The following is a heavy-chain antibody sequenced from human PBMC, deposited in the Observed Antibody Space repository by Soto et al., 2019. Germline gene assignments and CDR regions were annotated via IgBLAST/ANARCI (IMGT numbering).Heavy chain of an antibody. Sequence: TSETLSLTCTVSGGSISSGGYYWTWIRQHPGKGLEWIGYIYYSGSTYYNPSLKSRVTISVDTSKNQFSLKLSSVTAADTAVYYCARGRGVIVIGGHYMDVWGKGTTVTVSS. CDR1: GGSISSGGYY. CDR3: ARGRGVIVIGGHYMDV. V-gene: IGHV4-31*03. CDR2: IYYSGST. J-gene: IGHJ6*03. D-gene: IGHD3-16*02.